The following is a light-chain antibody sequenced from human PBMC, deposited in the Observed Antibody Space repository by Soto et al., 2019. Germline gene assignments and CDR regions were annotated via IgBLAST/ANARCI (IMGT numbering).Light chain of an antibody. CDR2: DAS. CDR3: HQDDNLPL. CDR1: QDISNY. Sequence: DIQMTQSPYSLSASVGDRVTITCQASQDISNYLNWYQQKPGKAPKLLIYDASHLKTGVPSRFSGSGFGTDFTFIIISLQPEDIAIYYCHQDDNLPLFGQGTRLEIK. V-gene: IGKV1-33*01. J-gene: IGKJ5*01.